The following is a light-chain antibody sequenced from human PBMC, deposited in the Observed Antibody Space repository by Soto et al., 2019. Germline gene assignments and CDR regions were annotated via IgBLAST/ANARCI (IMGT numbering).Light chain of an antibody. CDR1: SSDVGNYNR. CDR2: EVS. CDR3: SSYTSSSTYV. Sequence: QSALTQPPSVSGSPGQSVTISCTGTSSDVGNYNRVSWYQQPPGTAPKVIIYEVSNRPSGVPDRFSVSKSGNTASLTISWLQAEDEADYYCSSYTSSSTYVFGTGTKVTVL. V-gene: IGLV2-18*02. J-gene: IGLJ1*01.